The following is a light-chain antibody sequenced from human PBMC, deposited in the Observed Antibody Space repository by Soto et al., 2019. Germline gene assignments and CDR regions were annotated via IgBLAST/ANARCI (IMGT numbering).Light chain of an antibody. V-gene: IGKV3D-15*01. CDR2: GAS. CDR3: QQYNNWPPST. CDR1: ESISNN. Sequence: MTQSPATLSVSLGDSVSLSCRANESISNNLAWYQQKPGQAPRLLIYGASSRATGIPARFSGSGSGTEFTLTISSLQSEDFAVYYCQQYNNWPPSTFGQGTRLEIK. J-gene: IGKJ5*01.